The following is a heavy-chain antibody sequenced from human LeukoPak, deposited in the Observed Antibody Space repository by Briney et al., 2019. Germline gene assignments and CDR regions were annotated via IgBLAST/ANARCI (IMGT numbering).Heavy chain of an antibody. Sequence: PSETLSLTCTVSGGSISSSSYYWGWIRQPPGKGLEWIGSIYYSGSTYYNPSLKSRVTISVDTSKNQFSLKLSSVTAADTAVYYCARDRTPYDTEEYYFDCWGQGTLVTASS. CDR3: ARDRTPYDTEEYYFDC. V-gene: IGHV4-39*07. D-gene: IGHD3-3*01. CDR2: IYYSGST. J-gene: IGHJ4*02. CDR1: GGSISSSSYY.